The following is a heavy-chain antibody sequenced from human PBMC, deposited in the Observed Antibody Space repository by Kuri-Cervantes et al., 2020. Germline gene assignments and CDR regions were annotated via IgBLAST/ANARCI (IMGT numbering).Heavy chain of an antibody. D-gene: IGHD3-22*01. CDR1: GGNFNSFG. CDR3: ARVRQSYDSSGYYYDNWFDP. Sequence: SVKVSCKASGGNFNSFGINWVRQAPAHGLEWMGGIITLFGTTKYAQKFQGRVTITTDESTSTAYMKLSSLRSEDTAVYYCARVRQSYDSSGYYYDNWFDPWGQGTLVTVSS. V-gene: IGHV1-69*05. J-gene: IGHJ5*02. CDR2: IITLFGTT.